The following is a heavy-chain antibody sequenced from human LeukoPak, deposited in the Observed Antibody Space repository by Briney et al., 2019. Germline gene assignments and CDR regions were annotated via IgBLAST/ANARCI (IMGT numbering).Heavy chain of an antibody. Sequence: ASVKVSCKASGYTFTSYAISWVRQAPGQGLEWMGRIIPILGIANYAQKFQGRVTITADKSTSTAYMELSSLRPEDTAVYYCARGPYYYDSSGYYPFDYWGQGTLVTVSS. CDR2: IIPILGIA. D-gene: IGHD3-22*01. V-gene: IGHV1-69*04. J-gene: IGHJ4*02. CDR3: ARGPYYYDSSGYYPFDY. CDR1: GYTFTSYA.